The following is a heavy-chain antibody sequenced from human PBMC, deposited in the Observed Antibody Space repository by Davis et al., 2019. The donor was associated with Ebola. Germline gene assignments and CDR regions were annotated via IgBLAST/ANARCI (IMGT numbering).Heavy chain of an antibody. J-gene: IGHJ4*02. CDR3: AREAGIAAAGVDY. CDR2: IYYSGST. CDR1: GGSVSSGYYY. D-gene: IGHD6-13*01. V-gene: IGHV4-61*01. Sequence: SETLSLTCTVSGGSVSSGYYYWSWVRQPPGKGLEWIGYIYYSGSTKNNPSLKSRVTISVDTSKNQFSLKLSSVTAADTAVYYCAREAGIAAAGVDYWGQGTLVTVSS.